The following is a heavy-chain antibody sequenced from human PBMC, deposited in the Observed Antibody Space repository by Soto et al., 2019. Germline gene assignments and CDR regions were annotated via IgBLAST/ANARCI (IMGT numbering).Heavy chain of an antibody. CDR1: GGSISSSSYY. Sequence: SETLSLTCTVSGGSISSSSYYWGWIRQPPGKGLEWIGSIYYSGSTYYNPSLKSRVTISVDTSKNQFSLKLSSVTAADTAVYYCARRDYDSSGYYFPFDIWGQGTMVTGSS. J-gene: IGHJ3*02. D-gene: IGHD3-22*01. V-gene: IGHV4-39*01. CDR3: ARRDYDSSGYYFPFDI. CDR2: IYYSGST.